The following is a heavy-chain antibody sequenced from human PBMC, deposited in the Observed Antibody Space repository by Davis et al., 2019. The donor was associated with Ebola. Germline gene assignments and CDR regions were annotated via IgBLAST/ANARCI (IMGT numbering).Heavy chain of an antibody. CDR3: ARLSGYDPRVGLVDY. CDR2: IYYSGST. V-gene: IGHV4-4*07. J-gene: IGHJ4*02. D-gene: IGHD5-12*01. Sequence: PGGSLRLSCTVSGGSISSYYWSWIRQPAGKGLEWIGRIYYSGSTNYNPSLKSRVTISVDTSKNQFSLKLSSVTAADTAVYYCARLSGYDPRVGLVDYWGQGTLVTVSS. CDR1: GGSISSYY.